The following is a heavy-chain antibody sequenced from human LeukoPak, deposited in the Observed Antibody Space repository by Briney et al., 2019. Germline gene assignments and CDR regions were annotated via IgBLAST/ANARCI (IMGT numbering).Heavy chain of an antibody. CDR2: ISSTSGYI. CDR3: ARESGTAMVTGWFDP. J-gene: IGHJ5*02. CDR1: GFTFRDYS. V-gene: IGHV3-21*01. D-gene: IGHD5-18*01. Sequence: GGSLRLSCAASGFTFRDYSMNWVRQAPGKGLEWVSSISSTSGYIYYADSVKGRFTISRDDAKNSLYLQMNSLRAEDTAVYYCARESGTAMVTGWFDPWGEGSLVSVSS.